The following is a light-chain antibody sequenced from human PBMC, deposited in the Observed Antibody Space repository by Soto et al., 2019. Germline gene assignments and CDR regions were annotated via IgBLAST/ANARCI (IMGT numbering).Light chain of an antibody. Sequence: DIQMTQSPSSLSASVGDRVTITCRASQSITTYLNWYQQTSGEAPKLLIYAAARLQTGVPSRFSGSGSGTDFTLTISSLQPEDFATYYCQQAYGAPPTFGQGTQVEIK. V-gene: IGKV1-39*01. CDR3: QQAYGAPPT. CDR1: QSITTY. CDR2: AAA. J-gene: IGKJ1*01.